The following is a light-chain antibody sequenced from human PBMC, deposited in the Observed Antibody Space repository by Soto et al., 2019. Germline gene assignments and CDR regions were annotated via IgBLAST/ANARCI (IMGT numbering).Light chain of an antibody. J-gene: IGKJ5*01. CDR3: QQSYGPPIT. CDR1: QTISNY. V-gene: IGKV1-39*01. Sequence: DIQMTQSPSSLSAFVGDRVTFTCRASQTISNYLNWYQQRPGKAPKLLIYLASSLQSGVPSRFGGSGSGTDFTLTISSLQPEDSATYYCQQSYGPPITFGQGTRLEIK. CDR2: LAS.